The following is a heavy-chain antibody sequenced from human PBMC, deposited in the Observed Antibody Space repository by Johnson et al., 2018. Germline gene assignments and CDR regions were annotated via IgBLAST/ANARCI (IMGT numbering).Heavy chain of an antibody. CDR2: ISSSGSII. V-gene: IGHV3-11*01. D-gene: IGHD3-3*01. CDR1: GFTFSDYY. CDR3: ARGPRRVVEWLAAAPYYYGMDV. Sequence: VQLVESGGGLVKPGGSLRLSCAASGFTFSDYYMSWIRQAPGKGLEWVSYISSSGSIIYYADSVKGRFTISRDNAKNSRYLQMNSLRAEGTAVYYCARGPRRVVEWLAAAPYYYGMDVWGQGTTVTVSS. J-gene: IGHJ6*02.